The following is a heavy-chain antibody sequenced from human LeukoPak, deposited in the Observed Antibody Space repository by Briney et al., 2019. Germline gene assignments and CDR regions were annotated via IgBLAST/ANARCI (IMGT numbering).Heavy chain of an antibody. V-gene: IGHV4-59*05. CDR1: GGSISSYY. J-gene: IGHJ4*02. D-gene: IGHD6-19*01. CDR3: ARQPRSIAVAGTIGFDY. Sequence: SETLSLTCTVSGGSISSYYWSWIRQPAGKGLEWIGRIYYSGSTYYNPSLKSRVTISVDTSKNQFSLKLSSVTAADTAVYYCARQPRSIAVAGTIGFDYWGQGTLVTVSS. CDR2: IYYSGST.